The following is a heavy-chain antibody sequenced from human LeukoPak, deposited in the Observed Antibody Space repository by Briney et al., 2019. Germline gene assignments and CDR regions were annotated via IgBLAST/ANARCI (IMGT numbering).Heavy chain of an antibody. V-gene: IGHV1-2*02. Sequence: ASVKVSRKASGYTFTGYYMHWVRQAPGQGLEWMGWINPNSGGTNYAQKFQGRVTMTRDTSISTAYMELSRLRSDDTAVYYCAREGGLQHHFDYWGQGTLVTVSS. CDR2: INPNSGGT. CDR3: AREGGLQHHFDY. J-gene: IGHJ4*02. CDR1: GYTFTGYY. D-gene: IGHD4-11*01.